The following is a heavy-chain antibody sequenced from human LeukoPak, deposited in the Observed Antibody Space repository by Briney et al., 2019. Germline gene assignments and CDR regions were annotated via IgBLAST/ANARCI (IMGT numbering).Heavy chain of an antibody. CDR1: GYTFTGYY. D-gene: IGHD2-15*01. CDR3: ARDFFHGHCAGLSCFLLHY. CDR2: INPNSGGT. V-gene: IGHV1-2*02. J-gene: IGHJ4*02. Sequence: GASVKVSCKASGYTFTGYYMHWVRQAPGQGLEWMRWINPNSGGTNYAQKFQGRVTMTRDTSISTAYMELSRLRSDDTAVYYCARDFFHGHCAGLSCFLLHYWGQGSLVTVSS.